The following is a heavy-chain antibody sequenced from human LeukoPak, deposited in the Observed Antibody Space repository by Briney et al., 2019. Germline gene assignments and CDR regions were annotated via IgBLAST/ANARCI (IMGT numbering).Heavy chain of an antibody. CDR3: ARGAYCSGGSCYGHFDY. CDR2: IIPIFGTA. V-gene: IGHV1-69*05. D-gene: IGHD2-15*01. Sequence: ASVKVSCKASGGTFSSYAISWVRQAPGQGLEWMGGIIPIFGTANYAQKFQGRVTITTDESTSTAYMELSSLRSEDTAVYYCARGAYCSGGSCYGHFDYWGQGTLVTVPS. CDR1: GGTFSSYA. J-gene: IGHJ4*02.